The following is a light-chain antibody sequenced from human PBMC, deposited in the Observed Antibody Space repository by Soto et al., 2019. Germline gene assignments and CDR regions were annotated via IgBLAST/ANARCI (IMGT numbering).Light chain of an antibody. CDR2: DTF. Sequence: EIVLTQSPATLSLSPGTGATLSCSAIQIVTSSVAWYQQRPGQAPRLLIYDTFSRATGIPARFSAKGAGTDFTLTISSLEPEDSAVYFCQLRSDWPPTYTFGQGTRLEIK. CDR3: QLRSDWPPTYT. CDR1: QIVTSS. V-gene: IGKV3-11*01. J-gene: IGKJ5*01.